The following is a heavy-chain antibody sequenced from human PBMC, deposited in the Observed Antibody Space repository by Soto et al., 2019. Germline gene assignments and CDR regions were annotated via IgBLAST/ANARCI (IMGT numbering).Heavy chain of an antibody. CDR1: GGSISGGGYY. D-gene: IGHD3-9*01. CDR2: TYDSGST. CDR3: AREIIPLPTDWLFVL. J-gene: IGHJ1*01. Sequence: SETLSLTCTVSGGSISGGGYYWSWIRQPPGKGLEWIGYTYDSGSTYYNPSLKSRISISVDTSKNQFSLRLTSVTAADTAVYYCAREIIPLPTDWLFVLWGRATLVTVS. V-gene: IGHV4-30-4*01.